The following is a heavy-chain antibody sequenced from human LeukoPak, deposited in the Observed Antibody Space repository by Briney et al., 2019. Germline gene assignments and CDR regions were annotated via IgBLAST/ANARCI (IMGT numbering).Heavy chain of an antibody. J-gene: IGHJ4*02. V-gene: IGHV4-34*01. CDR2: INHSGST. Sequence: KPSETLSLTCVVYGGSFSGYYWSWIRQPPGKGLEWIGEINHSGSTNYNPSLKSRVTISVDTSKNQFSLKLSSVTAADTAVYYCARRGGSGRAFDYWGQGTLVTVSS. CDR3: ARRGGSGRAFDY. D-gene: IGHD1-26*01. CDR1: GGSFSGYY.